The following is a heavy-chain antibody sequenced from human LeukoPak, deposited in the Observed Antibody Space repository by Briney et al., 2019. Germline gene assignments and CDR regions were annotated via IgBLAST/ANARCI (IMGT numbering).Heavy chain of an antibody. CDR1: GYTFTSYD. CDR2: MNPNSGNT. V-gene: IGHV1-8*03. J-gene: IGHJ6*03. D-gene: IGHD3-3*01. CDR3: ARGAMYYDFWSGPSGDYYYYMDV. Sequence: ASVKVSCKASGYTFTSYDINSVRQATGQGLEWMGWMNPNSGNTGYAQKFQGRVTITRNTSISTAYMELSSLRSEDTAVYYCARGAMYYDFWSGPSGDYYYYMDVWGKGTTVTVSS.